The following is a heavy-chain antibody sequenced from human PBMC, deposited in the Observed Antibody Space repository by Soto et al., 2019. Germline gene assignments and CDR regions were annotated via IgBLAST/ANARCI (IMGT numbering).Heavy chain of an antibody. D-gene: IGHD2-2*01. J-gene: IGHJ6*02. CDR2: IRSKAYGETT. V-gene: IGHV3-49*03. Sequence: PGGSLRLSCTCFVFTFGDYAISWSRQAPGKGLEWVGVIRSKAYGETTDYGASVKGRFTILRDDSKSIAYLQLNSLQSEDTGVYYCTRYTYTSRYSYFGMDVWGHGTAVTVSS. CDR3: TRYTYTSRYSYFGMDV. CDR1: VFTFGDYA.